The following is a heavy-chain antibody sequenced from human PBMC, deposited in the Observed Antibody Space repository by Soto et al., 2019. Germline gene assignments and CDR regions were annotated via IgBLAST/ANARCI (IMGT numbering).Heavy chain of an antibody. J-gene: IGHJ3*02. CDR3: AKPPTAGLDAFDI. Sequence: GGSLRLSCAASGFTFSSYGMHWVRQAPGKGLEWVAVISYDGSNKYYADSVKGRFTISRDNSKNTLYLQMNSLRAEDTAVYYCAKPPTAGLDAFDIWGQGTMVTVSS. CDR2: ISYDGSNK. V-gene: IGHV3-30*18. D-gene: IGHD6-13*01. CDR1: GFTFSSYG.